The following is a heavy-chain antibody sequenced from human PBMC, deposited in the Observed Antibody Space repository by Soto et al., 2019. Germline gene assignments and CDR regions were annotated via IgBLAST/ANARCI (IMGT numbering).Heavy chain of an antibody. Sequence: GGSLRLSCAAAGFVFSRNGMHWVRQAPGKGLEWVALISFDGSNKNYADSVKGRFTISRDNSRNTLYLQMNSLRAEDTAVYYCAKDFGPSIRHFDYWGQGXLVTVYS. D-gene: IGHD3-10*01. CDR2: ISFDGSNK. CDR1: GFVFSRNG. J-gene: IGHJ4*02. V-gene: IGHV3-30*18. CDR3: AKDFGPSIRHFDY.